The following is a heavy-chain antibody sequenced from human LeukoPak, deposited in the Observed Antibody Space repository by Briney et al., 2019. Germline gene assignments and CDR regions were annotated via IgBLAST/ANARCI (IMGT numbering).Heavy chain of an antibody. CDR2: INPNSGGT. D-gene: IGHD3-10*01. V-gene: IGHV1-2*02. Sequence: ASVKVSCKASGYTFTSYYMHWVRQAPGQGLEWMGWINPNSGGTNYAQKFQGRVTMTRDTSISTAYMELSRLRSDDTAVYYCARDKILLWFGESTYGMDVWGQGTTVTVSS. CDR1: GYTFTSYY. CDR3: ARDKILLWFGESTYGMDV. J-gene: IGHJ6*02.